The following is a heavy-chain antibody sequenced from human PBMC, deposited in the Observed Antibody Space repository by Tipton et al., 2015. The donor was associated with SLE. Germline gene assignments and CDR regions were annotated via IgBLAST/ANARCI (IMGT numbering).Heavy chain of an antibody. Sequence: TLSLTCAVYGGSFSSYYWSWIRQPAGKGLEWIGRIYTSGSTNYNPSLKSRVTMSVDTSKNQFSLKLSSVTAADTAVYYCARVLDSAILDYWGQGTLVTVSS. CDR1: GGSFSSYY. CDR2: IYTSGST. CDR3: ARVLDSAILDY. V-gene: IGHV4-59*10. J-gene: IGHJ4*02. D-gene: IGHD3/OR15-3a*01.